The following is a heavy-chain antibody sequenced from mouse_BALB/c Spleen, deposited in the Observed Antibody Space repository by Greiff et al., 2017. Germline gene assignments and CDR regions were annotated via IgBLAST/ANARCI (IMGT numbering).Heavy chain of an antibody. Sequence: VQLKESGGGLVQPGGSMKLSCVASGFTFSNYWMNWVRQSPEKGLEWVAEIRLKSNNYATHYAESVKGRFTISRDDSKSSVYLQMNNLRAEDTGIYYCTRGYGNLMDYWGQGTSVTVSS. D-gene: IGHD2-10*02. CDR3: TRGYGNLMDY. CDR2: IRLKSNNYAT. CDR1: GFTFSNYW. V-gene: IGHV6-6*02. J-gene: IGHJ4*01.